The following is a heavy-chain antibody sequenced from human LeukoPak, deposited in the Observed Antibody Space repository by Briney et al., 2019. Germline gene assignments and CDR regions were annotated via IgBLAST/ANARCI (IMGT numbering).Heavy chain of an antibody. Sequence: GGSLRLSCAASGFTFSSYSMNWVRQAPGKGLEWVSSIGSSSSYTYYADSVKGRFTISRDNAKNSLYLQMNSLRAEDTAVYYCARAVQLWFQFDYWGQGTLVTVSS. D-gene: IGHD5-18*01. J-gene: IGHJ4*02. CDR2: IGSSSSYT. V-gene: IGHV3-21*01. CDR3: ARAVQLWFQFDY. CDR1: GFTFSSYS.